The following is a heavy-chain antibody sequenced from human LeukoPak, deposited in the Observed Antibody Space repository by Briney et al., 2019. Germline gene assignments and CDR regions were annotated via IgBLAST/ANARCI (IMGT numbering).Heavy chain of an antibody. D-gene: IGHD3-10*01. CDR1: GLSFSGYY. CDR2: INHSGST. Sequence: SETLSLTCAVYGLSFSGYYWSWIRQPPGKGLEWIGEINHSGSTTFNPSLKSRVTISVDTSKNQFSLKLGSVTAADTAVYYCARGRGHGSGSYYNPRYWYFDLWGRGTLVTVSS. J-gene: IGHJ2*01. CDR3: ARGRGHGSGSYYNPRYWYFDL. V-gene: IGHV4-34*01.